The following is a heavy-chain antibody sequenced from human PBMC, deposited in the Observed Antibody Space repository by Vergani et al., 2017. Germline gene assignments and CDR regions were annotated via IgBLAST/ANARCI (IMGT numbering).Heavy chain of an antibody. Sequence: EVQLVESGGVVVQPGGSLRLSWAASGFTFDDYAMHWVRQAPGKGLEWVSGINWNSDSIAYADSVKGRFTISRDNAKNSLYLQMNSLRAEDTALYYCARDEAGAGAFAIWGQGTMVTVSS. CDR3: ARDEAGAGAFAI. J-gene: IGHJ3*02. D-gene: IGHD3-10*01. CDR2: INWNSDSI. V-gene: IGHV3-9*01. CDR1: GFTFDDYA.